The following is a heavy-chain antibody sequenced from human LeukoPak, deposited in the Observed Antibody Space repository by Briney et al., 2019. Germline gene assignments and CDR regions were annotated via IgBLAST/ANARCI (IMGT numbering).Heavy chain of an antibody. Sequence: SETLSLTCAVYGGSFSGYYWSWIRQPPWKGLEWIGEINHSGRTSYNPSLKSRVTMSVDTSKNQFSLKVRSVTAADTAVYYCARALSYERFDYWGRGTLVTVSS. V-gene: IGHV4-34*01. CDR2: INHSGRT. D-gene: IGHD5-12*01. J-gene: IGHJ4*02. CDR3: ARALSYERFDY. CDR1: GGSFSGYY.